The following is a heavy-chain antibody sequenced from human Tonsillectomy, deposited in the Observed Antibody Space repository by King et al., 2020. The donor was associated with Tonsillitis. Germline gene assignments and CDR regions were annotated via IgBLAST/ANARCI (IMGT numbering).Heavy chain of an antibody. Sequence: VQLVESGGVVVQPGGSLRLSCAASGFTFDDYTMHWVRHAPGKGLEWVSLISWDGGCTYYADSVKGRFTISRDNSKNSLYLQMNSLRTEDTALYYCAKAVLNDAFDIWGQGTMVTVSS. J-gene: IGHJ3*02. D-gene: IGHD4/OR15-4a*01. CDR3: AKAVLNDAFDI. CDR1: GFTFDDYT. CDR2: ISWDGGCT. V-gene: IGHV3-43*01.